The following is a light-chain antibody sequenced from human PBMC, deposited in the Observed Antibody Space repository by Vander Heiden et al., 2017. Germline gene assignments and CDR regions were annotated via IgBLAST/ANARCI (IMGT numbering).Light chain of an antibody. V-gene: IGKV3-20*01. CDR1: QSVSSSY. CDR3: QQYGSSPLT. Sequence: EIVLTQSPGTLSLSPGERAPLSCRASQSVSSSYLAWYQQKPGQAPRLLIDGASSRATGIPDRFSGSGSGTDFTLTISRLEPEDLAVYYCQQYGSSPLTFGGGTKVEIK. J-gene: IGKJ4*01. CDR2: GAS.